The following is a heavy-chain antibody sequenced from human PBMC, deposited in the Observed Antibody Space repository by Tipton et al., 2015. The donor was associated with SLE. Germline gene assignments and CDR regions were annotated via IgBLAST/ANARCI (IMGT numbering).Heavy chain of an antibody. J-gene: IGHJ4*02. V-gene: IGHV4-4*07. CDR1: GGSITNYY. D-gene: IGHD5-24*01. Sequence: TLSLTCTVSGGSITNYYWGWVRQPAGKGLEWIGRIYTGGYTKYNPSLESRVSLSVDTSKNQFSLKVRSVTTADTAVYYCARMRGGYNAHYWGQGILVTVSS. CDR2: IYTGGYT. CDR3: ARMRGGYNAHY.